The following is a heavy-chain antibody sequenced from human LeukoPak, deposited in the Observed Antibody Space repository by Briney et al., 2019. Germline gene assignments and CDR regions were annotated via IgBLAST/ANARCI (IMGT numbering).Heavy chain of an antibody. CDR3: ARDPNIMTTTTFDY. Sequence: PGGSLRLSCAASGFTFSSYSMNWVRQAPGKGLEWVSYIGSSTSAIEYADSVKGRFTISRDNAKNSLFLQTNSLRAEDTAVYYCARDPNIMTTTTFDYWGQGTLVTVSS. J-gene: IGHJ4*02. CDR1: GFTFSSYS. V-gene: IGHV3-48*04. CDR2: IGSSTSAI. D-gene: IGHD4-17*01.